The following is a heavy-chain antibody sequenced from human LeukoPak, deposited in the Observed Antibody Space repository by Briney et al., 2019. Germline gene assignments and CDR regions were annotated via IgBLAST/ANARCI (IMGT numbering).Heavy chain of an antibody. CDR3: ARLSVTDDGYFDY. D-gene: IGHD4-11*01. V-gene: IGHV5-51*01. Sequence: GESLQISCKGSGYSFTSYWIGWVRQLPGKGLEWMGIIYPGDSDTRNSPSFQGQVTISADKSISTAYLQWSSLKASDTAMYYCARLSVTDDGYFDYWGQGTLVTVSS. CDR2: IYPGDSDT. CDR1: GYSFTSYW. J-gene: IGHJ4*02.